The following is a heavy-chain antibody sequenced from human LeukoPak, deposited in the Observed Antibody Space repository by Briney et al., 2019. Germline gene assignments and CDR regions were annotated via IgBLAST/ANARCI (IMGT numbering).Heavy chain of an antibody. Sequence: SETESLTCTVSGDSISSHFWSWIRQPPGKGLEWIGCIHYTGSTNYNPSLKSRATISVDTSKNQFSLKLSSVTAADTAVYYCARLRRGSSAYPEYFQHWGQGTLVTVSS. CDR2: IHYTGST. D-gene: IGHD3-22*01. CDR1: GDSISSHF. V-gene: IGHV4-59*08. J-gene: IGHJ1*01. CDR3: ARLRRGSSAYPEYFQH.